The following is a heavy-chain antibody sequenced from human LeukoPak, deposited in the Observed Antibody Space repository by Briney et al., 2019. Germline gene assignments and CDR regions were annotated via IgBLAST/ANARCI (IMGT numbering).Heavy chain of an antibody. D-gene: IGHD3-10*01. CDR2: ISSNGGST. Sequence: GGSLRLSCAASGFTFNSYAMHWVRQAPGKGLEYVSAISSNGGSTYYADSVKGRFTISRDNSKNTLYLQMGSLRAEDMAVYYCARGVDYYGSGSDWSNWFDPRGQGTLVTVSS. V-gene: IGHV3-64*02. CDR1: GFTFNSYA. J-gene: IGHJ5*02. CDR3: ARGVDYYGSGSDWSNWFDP.